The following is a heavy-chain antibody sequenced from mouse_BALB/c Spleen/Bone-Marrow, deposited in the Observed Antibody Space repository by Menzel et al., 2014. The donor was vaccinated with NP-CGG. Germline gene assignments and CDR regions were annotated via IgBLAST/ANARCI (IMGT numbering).Heavy chain of an antibody. J-gene: IGHJ4*01. CDR1: GFTFSSYA. CDR2: ISSGGSYT. D-gene: IGHD2-1*01. V-gene: IGHV5-9-3*01. Sequence: EVQRVESGGGLVKPGGSLKLSCAASGFTFSSYAMSWVRQTPEKRLEWVATISSGGSYTYYPDSVKGRFTISRDNAKNTLYLQKRSLGSEGTGMVYRAKHGGKGYAMDYWGQGTSVTVSS. CDR3: AKHGGKGYAMDY.